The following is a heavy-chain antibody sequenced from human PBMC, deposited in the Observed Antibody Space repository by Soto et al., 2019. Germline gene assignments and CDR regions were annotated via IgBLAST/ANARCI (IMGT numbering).Heavy chain of an antibody. CDR2: TSYDGSDK. V-gene: IGHV3-30*19. CDR1: GFTFRSYV. D-gene: IGHD3-16*01. Sequence: QVQLVESGGGVVQPGTSLRVSCVGSGFTFRSYVMHWVRQAPGKGLEWVALTSYDGSDKYYDDSVRGRFTTSRDNSRNTVDLQMDSLRLEDTALYYCARRGTTGGLDVWGQGTLVSVSS. CDR3: ARRGTTGGLDV. J-gene: IGHJ1*01.